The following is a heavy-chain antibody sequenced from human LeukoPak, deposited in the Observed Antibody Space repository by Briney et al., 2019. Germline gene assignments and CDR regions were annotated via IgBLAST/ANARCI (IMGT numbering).Heavy chain of an antibody. Sequence: GGSLRLSCSASGFTFSDYWMMWVRQAPGKGLEWVGNIRQDDSEKNYVDSVKGRFTISRDNAKSSLYLQMNSLRAEDTAIYYCATDRKVGSWDPRFNYWGQGTLVTVSS. CDR3: ATDRKVGSWDPRFNY. CDR1: GFTFSDYW. V-gene: IGHV3-7*01. D-gene: IGHD1-26*01. J-gene: IGHJ4*02. CDR2: IRQDDSEK.